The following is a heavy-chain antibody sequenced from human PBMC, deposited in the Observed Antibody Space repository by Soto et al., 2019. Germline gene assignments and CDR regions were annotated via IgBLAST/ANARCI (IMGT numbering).Heavy chain of an antibody. CDR1: GYSFTSYW. Sequence: GESLKISFKGSGYSFTSYWISLVRQIPGKGLEWMGRIDPSDSYTNYSPSFQGHVTISADKSISTAYLQWSSLKAPDTAMYYCASTRKGYCSSTSCYPLHYYYYGMDVWGQGTTVTVSS. V-gene: IGHV5-10-1*01. CDR3: ASTRKGYCSSTSCYPLHYYYYGMDV. CDR2: IDPSDSYT. J-gene: IGHJ6*02. D-gene: IGHD2-2*01.